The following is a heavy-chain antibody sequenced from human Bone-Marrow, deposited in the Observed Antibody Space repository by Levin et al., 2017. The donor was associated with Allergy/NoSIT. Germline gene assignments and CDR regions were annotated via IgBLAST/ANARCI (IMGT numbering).Heavy chain of an antibody. CDR2: IEGSGDSA. D-gene: IGHD3-10*01. Sequence: GGSLRLSCAASGFTFNNYAMSWVRQAPGQGLEWVSAIEGSGDSAIYADSVKGRFTVSRDNSKNTLYLQINSLRAEDTAVYYCAKDHYGTSSYYYMDVWGKGTTVTVSS. CDR3: AKDHYGTSSYYYMDV. CDR1: GFTFNNYA. J-gene: IGHJ6*03. V-gene: IGHV3-23*01.